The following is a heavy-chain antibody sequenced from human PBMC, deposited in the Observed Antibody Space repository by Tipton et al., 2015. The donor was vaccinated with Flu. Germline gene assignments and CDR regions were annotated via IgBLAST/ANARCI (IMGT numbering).Heavy chain of an antibody. CDR1: GYTFTGYY. CDR3: ARRPNYYGSGSYYFDY. CDR2: INPNSGGT. D-gene: IGHD3-10*01. Sequence: QLVQSGAEVKKPGASVKVSRKASGYTFTGYYMHWVRQAPGQGLEWMGWINPNSGGTNYAQKFQGRVTMTRDTSISTAYMELSRLRSDDTAVYYCARRPNYYGSGSYYFDYWGQGTLVTVSS. V-gene: IGHV1-2*02. J-gene: IGHJ4*02.